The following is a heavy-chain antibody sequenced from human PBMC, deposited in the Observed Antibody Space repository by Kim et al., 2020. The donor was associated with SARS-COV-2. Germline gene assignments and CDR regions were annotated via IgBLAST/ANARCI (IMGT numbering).Heavy chain of an antibody. CDR2: INHSGST. CDR1: GGSFSGYY. D-gene: IGHD3-3*01. CDR3: ARGRIFGVVTSGMDV. Sequence: SETLSLTCAVYGGSFSGYYWSWIRQPPGKGLEWIGEINHSGSTNYNPSLKSRVTISADTSKNQFSLKLSSVTAADTAVYYCARGRIFGVVTSGMDVWGQGTTVTVSS. J-gene: IGHJ6*02. V-gene: IGHV4-34*01.